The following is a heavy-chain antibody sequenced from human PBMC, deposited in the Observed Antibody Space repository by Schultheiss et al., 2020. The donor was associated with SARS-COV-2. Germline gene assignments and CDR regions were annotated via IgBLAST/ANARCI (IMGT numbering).Heavy chain of an antibody. V-gene: IGHV4-39*07. CDR2: IYYSGST. CDR3: ARDRYYYYGMDV. CDR1: GGSISSSSYY. J-gene: IGHJ6*02. Sequence: SETLSLTCTVSGGSISSSSYYWGWIRQPPGKGLEWIGYIYYSGSTYYNPSLKSRVTMSVDTSKNQFSLRVRSVTAADTAVYYCARDRYYYYGMDVWGQGTTVTVSS.